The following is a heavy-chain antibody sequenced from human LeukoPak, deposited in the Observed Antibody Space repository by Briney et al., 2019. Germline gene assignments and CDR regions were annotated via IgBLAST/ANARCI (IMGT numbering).Heavy chain of an antibody. CDR1: GGSISSYY. D-gene: IGHD2-2*01. J-gene: IGHJ6*03. Sequence: SETLSLTCTVSGGSISSYYWSWIRQPPGKGLEWIGYIYYSGSTNYNPSLKSRVTISVDTSKNQFSLKLSSVTAADTAVYYCARAGYCSSTSCYFSYMDVWGKGTTVTVSS. V-gene: IGHV4-59*01. CDR3: ARAGYCSSTSCYFSYMDV. CDR2: IYYSGST.